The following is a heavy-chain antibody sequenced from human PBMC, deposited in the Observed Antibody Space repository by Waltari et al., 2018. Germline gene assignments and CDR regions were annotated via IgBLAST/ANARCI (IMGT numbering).Heavy chain of an antibody. V-gene: IGHV3-7*01. D-gene: IGHD3-3*01. CDR2: IKQEGSEK. Sequence: EVQLVESGGGLVQPGGSLRLSCAASGFTFSSYWMSWVRQATGKGLEWVANIKQEGSEKYYVDSVKGRFTISRDNAKNSLYLQMNSLRAEDTAVYYCARLRFLEWFSDYWGQGTLVTVSS. CDR1: GFTFSSYW. CDR3: ARLRFLEWFSDY. J-gene: IGHJ4*02.